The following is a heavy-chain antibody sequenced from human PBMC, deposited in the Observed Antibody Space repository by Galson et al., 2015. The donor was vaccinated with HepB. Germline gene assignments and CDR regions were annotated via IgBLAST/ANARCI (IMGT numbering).Heavy chain of an antibody. V-gene: IGHV3-23*01. CDR1: GFTFSSYA. J-gene: IGHJ4*02. Sequence: SLRLSCAASGFTFSSYAMSWVRQAPGKGLEWVSAISGSGGSTYYADSVRGRFTISRDNSKNTLYLQMNSLRAEDTAVYYCAKAPCSISWFCLDVWGQGTLVTVSS. CDR2: ISGSGGST. D-gene: IGHD6-13*01. CDR3: AKAPCSISWFCLDV.